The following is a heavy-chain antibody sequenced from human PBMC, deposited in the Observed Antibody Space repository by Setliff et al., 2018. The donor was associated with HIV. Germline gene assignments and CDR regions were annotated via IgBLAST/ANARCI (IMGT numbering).Heavy chain of an antibody. CDR1: GGSISSHY. J-gene: IGHJ4*02. D-gene: IGHD3-16*02. CDR2: IYYSGNT. Sequence: PSETLSLTCTVSGGSISSHYWGWLRQPPGKGLEWIGSIYYSGNTYYNPSLKSRVTISVDTSKNQFSLKLSSVTAADTAVYHCARRVILSYGYYFDYWGQGTLVTVSS. V-gene: IGHV4-39*01. CDR3: ARRVILSYGYYFDY.